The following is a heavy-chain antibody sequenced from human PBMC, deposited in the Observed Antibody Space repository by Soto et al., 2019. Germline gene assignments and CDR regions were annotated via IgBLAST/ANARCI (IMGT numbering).Heavy chain of an antibody. V-gene: IGHV3-48*03. CDR3: ARHGIVVVPAAMRYYYGMDV. CDR1: GFTFSSYE. J-gene: IGHJ6*02. Sequence: GGSLRLSCAASGFTFSSYEMNWVRQAPGKGLEWVSYISSSGSTIYYADSVKGRFTISRDNAKSSLYLQMNSLRAEDTAVYYCARHGIVVVPAAMRYYYGMDVWGQGTTVTVSS. CDR2: ISSSGSTI. D-gene: IGHD2-2*01.